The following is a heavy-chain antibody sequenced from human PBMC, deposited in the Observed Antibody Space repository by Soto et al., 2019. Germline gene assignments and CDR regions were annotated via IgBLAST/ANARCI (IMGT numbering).Heavy chain of an antibody. CDR2: FDPDEAET. Sequence: QIQLVQSGAEVKKPGASVKVSCKVSGYTLNEVAMHWERQAPGKGLEWLGGFDPDEAETIYAQHFQGRGTMTEDTSTDTVYMELSSLRSEDTALYFCTTYHGDYNFDHWGQGTLVTVSS. CDR1: GYTLNEVA. CDR3: TTYHGDYNFDH. J-gene: IGHJ5*02. D-gene: IGHD4-17*01. V-gene: IGHV1-24*01.